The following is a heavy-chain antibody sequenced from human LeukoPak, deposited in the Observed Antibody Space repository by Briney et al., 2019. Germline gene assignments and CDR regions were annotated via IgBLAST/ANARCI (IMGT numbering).Heavy chain of an antibody. CDR3: ARGKPYYDFWSGYLEDYYYYYMDV. J-gene: IGHJ6*03. CDR2: ISTYNGNT. D-gene: IGHD3-3*01. Sequence: ASVKVSCKASGYIFTRYGISWVRQAPGQGLEWMGWISTYNGNTNYAQKLQGRVTLTTDTSTTTAYMELRRLNSDDTAVYYCARGKPYYDFWSGYLEDYYYYYMDVWGKGTTVTVSS. CDR1: GYIFTRYG. V-gene: IGHV1-18*01.